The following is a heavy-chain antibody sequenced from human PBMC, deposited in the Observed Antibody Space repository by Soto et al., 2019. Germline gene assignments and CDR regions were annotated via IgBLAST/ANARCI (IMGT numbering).Heavy chain of an antibody. CDR1: GYTFTSYY. D-gene: IGHD3-16*02. CDR3: ARVNGEVIAY. CDR2: INPSGGNT. Sequence: QVQLVQSGAEVKKPGASVKVSCKASGYTFTSYYIHWVRQAPGQGLEWMGIINPSGGNTSYAQKFQGRVTMTRDTSKSTVYMELSSLSSEDTAAYYCARVNGEVIAYWGQGTLVTVCS. J-gene: IGHJ4*02. V-gene: IGHV1-46*01.